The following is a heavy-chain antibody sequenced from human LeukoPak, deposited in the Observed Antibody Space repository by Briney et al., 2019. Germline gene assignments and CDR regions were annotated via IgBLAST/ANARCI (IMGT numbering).Heavy chain of an antibody. J-gene: IGHJ5*02. D-gene: IGHD2-2*01. Sequence: SQTLSLTCAISGDSVSSNSVTWNWIRQSPSRGLEGLGRTYYRSTWYNDYAVSVRGRITVNPDTSKNQFSLHLNSVTPEDTAVYYCARRLTQYDCFDPWGQGILVTVSS. CDR2: TYYRSTWYN. CDR3: ARRLTQYDCFDP. CDR1: GDSVSSNSVT. V-gene: IGHV6-1*01.